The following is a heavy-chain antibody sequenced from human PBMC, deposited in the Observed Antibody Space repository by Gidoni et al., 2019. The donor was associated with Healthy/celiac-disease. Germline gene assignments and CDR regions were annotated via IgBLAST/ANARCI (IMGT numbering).Heavy chain of an antibody. CDR2: IWYDGSNK. CDR1: GFTSRSYG. Sequence: QVQLVESGGGVVQPGRSLRLSCAASGFTSRSYGMHWVRQAPGKGLEWVAVIWYDGSNKYYADSVKGRFTISRDNSKNTLYLQMNSLRAEDTAVYYCAMGADYGGNSALGYWGQGTLVTVSS. CDR3: AMGADYGGNSALGY. D-gene: IGHD4-17*01. J-gene: IGHJ4*02. V-gene: IGHV3-33*01.